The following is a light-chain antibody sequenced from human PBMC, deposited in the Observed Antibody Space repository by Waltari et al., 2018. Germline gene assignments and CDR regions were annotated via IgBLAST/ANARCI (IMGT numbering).Light chain of an antibody. CDR1: QSVSRTS. Sequence: EIVLTQSPGTLSLSPGERATLSCRTSQSVSRTSAWYQQKPGQAPKLLIYGASIRATGIPDRFTGSGSGTDFSLTISSLEPEDFAVYFCQHYVRLPATFGQGTKVEIK. CDR3: QHYVRLPAT. V-gene: IGKV3-20*01. CDR2: GAS. J-gene: IGKJ1*01.